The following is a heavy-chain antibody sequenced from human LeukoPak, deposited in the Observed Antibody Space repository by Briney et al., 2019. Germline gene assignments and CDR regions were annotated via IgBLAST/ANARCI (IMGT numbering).Heavy chain of an antibody. V-gene: IGHV4-34*01. J-gene: IGHJ5*02. Sequence: SETLSLTCAVYGGSFSGYYWRWIRQPPGKGLEWIGEINHSGSTNYNPSLKSRVTISVDTSKNQFSLKLSSVTAADTAVYYCARASSSWLYNWFDPWGQGTLVTVSS. D-gene: IGHD6-13*01. CDR1: GGSFSGYY. CDR3: ARASSSWLYNWFDP. CDR2: INHSGST.